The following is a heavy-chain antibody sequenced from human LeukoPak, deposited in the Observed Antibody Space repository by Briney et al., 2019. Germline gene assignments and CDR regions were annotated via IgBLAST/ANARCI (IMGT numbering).Heavy chain of an antibody. D-gene: IGHD5-18*01. CDR2: ISSASTYI. Sequence: GGSLGLSCAASGFTFSSYSMNWVRQAPGKGLEWVSSISSASTYIYYADSVKGRFTISRDNAKNSLYLQMNSLRAEDTAMYYCARLVWDTTMADGDIDSWGQGTLLIVSS. J-gene: IGHJ4*02. CDR1: GFTFSSYS. CDR3: ARLVWDTTMADGDIDS. V-gene: IGHV3-21*01.